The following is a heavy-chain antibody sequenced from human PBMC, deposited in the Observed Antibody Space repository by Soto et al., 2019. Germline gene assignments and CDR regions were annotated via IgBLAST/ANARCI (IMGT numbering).Heavy chain of an antibody. CDR3: ARDGYSYGRPYYYYGMDV. Sequence: ASVKVSCKASGYTFTSYAMHWVRQAPGQRLEWMGWINAGNGNTKYSQKFQGRVTITRDTSASTAYMELSSLRSEDTAVYYCARDGYSYGRPYYYYGMDVWGQGTTVTSP. CDR1: GYTFTSYA. D-gene: IGHD5-18*01. CDR2: INAGNGNT. V-gene: IGHV1-3*01. J-gene: IGHJ6*02.